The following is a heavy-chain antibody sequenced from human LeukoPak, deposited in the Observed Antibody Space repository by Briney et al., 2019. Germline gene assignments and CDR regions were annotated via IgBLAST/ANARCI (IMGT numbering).Heavy chain of an antibody. J-gene: IGHJ4*02. CDR3: ASDGPDREFD. Sequence: ASVKVSCKASGYTYTDYYIHWVRQAPGQGLEWMGWINPNSGGTKYVQQFQGRVTMTRDTSISTAYMELSRLRSDDTAVFYCASDGPDREFDWGQGTLVTVSS. D-gene: IGHD1-14*01. V-gene: IGHV1-2*02. CDR2: INPNSGGT. CDR1: GYTYTDYY.